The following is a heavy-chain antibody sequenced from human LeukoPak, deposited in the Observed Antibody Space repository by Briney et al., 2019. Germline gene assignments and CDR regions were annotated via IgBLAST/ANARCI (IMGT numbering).Heavy chain of an antibody. V-gene: IGHV3-30*03. CDR2: ISYDGSNK. CDR1: GFTFSTYG. J-gene: IGHJ4*02. CDR3: ARLTLLREIERFDY. Sequence: GGSLRLSCAASGFTFSTYGMHWVRQAPGEGLEWVAVISYDGSNKYYADSVKGRFTISRDNSMDTLYLQMNSLRPEDTAVYYCARLTLLREIERFDYWSQGTLVTVSS. D-gene: IGHD3-16*01.